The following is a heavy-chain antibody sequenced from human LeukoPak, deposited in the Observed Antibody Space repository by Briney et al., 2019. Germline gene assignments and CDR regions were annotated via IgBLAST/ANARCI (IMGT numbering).Heavy chain of an antibody. CDR2: IYSGGST. D-gene: IGHD6-6*01. V-gene: IGHV3-53*01. Sequence: GGSLRLSCAASGFTVSSNYMSWVRQAPGKGLEWVSVIYSGGSTYYADSVKGRFTISRDNAKNSLYLQMNSLRAEDTAVYYCARDGSKYSSSSYYYYMDVWGKGTTVTVSS. CDR3: ARDGSKYSSSSYYYYMDV. CDR1: GFTVSSNY. J-gene: IGHJ6*03.